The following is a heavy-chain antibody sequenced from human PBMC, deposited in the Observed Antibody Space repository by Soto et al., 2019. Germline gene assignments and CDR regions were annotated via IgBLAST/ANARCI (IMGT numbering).Heavy chain of an antibody. D-gene: IGHD3-3*01. CDR3: ATVGFFAWTRGNFDY. CDR1: GYTLTELS. CDR2: FDPEDGET. J-gene: IGHJ4*02. V-gene: IGHV1-24*01. Sequence: QVQLVQSGAEVKKPGASVKVSCKVSGYTLTELSMHWVRQAPGKGLEWMGGFDPEDGETIYAQKFQGRVTMXGDXSXATAYMELSSLRSEDTAVYYCATVGFFAWTRGNFDYWGQGTLVTVSS.